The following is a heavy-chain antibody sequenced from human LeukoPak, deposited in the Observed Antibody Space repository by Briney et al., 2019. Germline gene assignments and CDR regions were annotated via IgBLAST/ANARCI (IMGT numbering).Heavy chain of an antibody. V-gene: IGHV4-59*11. J-gene: IGHJ4*02. CDR1: GGSISSHY. CDR2: IYYSGST. CDR3: AREVVSYYYDSSGYSSSFDY. Sequence: PSETLSLTCTVSGGSISSHYWSWIRQPPGKGLEWIGYIYYSGSTNYNPSLKSRVTISVDTSKNQFSLKLSSVTAADTAVYYCAREVVSYYYDSSGYSSSFDYWGQGTLVTVSS. D-gene: IGHD3-22*01.